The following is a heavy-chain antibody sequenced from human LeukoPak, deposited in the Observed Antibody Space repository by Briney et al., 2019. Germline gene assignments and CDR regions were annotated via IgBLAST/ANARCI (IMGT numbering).Heavy chain of an antibody. J-gene: IGHJ4*02. V-gene: IGHV3-53*01. CDR2: IYSSGST. Sequence: PGGSLRLSCAASGFTVSNSYMSWVRQAPGKGLEWVSVIYSSGSTYYADSVKGRFTISKDNSKNTLYLQMNSLRAEDTAVYYCARSYYYGSGTNWGQGTLVTVSS. CDR3: ARSYYYGSGTN. CDR1: GFTVSNSY. D-gene: IGHD3-10*01.